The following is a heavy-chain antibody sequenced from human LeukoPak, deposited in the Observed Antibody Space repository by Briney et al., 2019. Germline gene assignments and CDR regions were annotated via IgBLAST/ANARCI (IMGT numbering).Heavy chain of an antibody. J-gene: IGHJ4*02. Sequence: GGSLRLSCAASGFTFSSYAVSWVRQAPGKGLEWVSTIGGSGISTYYADSVKGRFTISRDNSKNTLYLQMNSLTAEDTAIYYCSKDVVPDSGWDLDYWGQGTLVTVSS. CDR3: SKDVVPDSGWDLDY. V-gene: IGHV3-23*01. CDR2: IGGSGIST. CDR1: GFTFSSYA. D-gene: IGHD6-19*01.